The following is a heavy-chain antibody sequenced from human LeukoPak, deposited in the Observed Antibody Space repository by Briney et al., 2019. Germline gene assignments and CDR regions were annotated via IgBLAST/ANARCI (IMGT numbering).Heavy chain of an antibody. V-gene: IGHV3-49*04. D-gene: IGHD2-2*01. Sequence: GGSLRLSCTTSGFSFRDYALSWVRQAPGKGLEWVGFIRSKAYAETTEYAASVKGRFTISKDDSKTIAYLQMNSLKTEDTAVYYCARGGDFGVPAPLGIDAFDFWGQGTMVTVSS. CDR2: IRSKAYAETT. CDR3: ARGGDFGVPAPLGIDAFDF. CDR1: GFSFRDYA. J-gene: IGHJ3*01.